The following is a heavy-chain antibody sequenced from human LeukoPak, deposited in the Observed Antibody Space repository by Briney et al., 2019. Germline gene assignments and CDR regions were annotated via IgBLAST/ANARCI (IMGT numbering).Heavy chain of an antibody. Sequence: GGSLRLSCAVSGITLSNYGMTWVRQAPGKGLEWVAGLSGSGGSTNYADSVKGRFTISRDNAKNTLYLQMNSLRAEDTAVYFCAKRGVVIWVILGGFNKEAYYFDSWGQGVLVTVSS. CDR1: GITLSNYG. CDR3: AKRGVVIWVILGGFNKEAYYFDS. CDR2: LSGSGGST. D-gene: IGHD3-22*01. V-gene: IGHV3-23*01. J-gene: IGHJ4*02.